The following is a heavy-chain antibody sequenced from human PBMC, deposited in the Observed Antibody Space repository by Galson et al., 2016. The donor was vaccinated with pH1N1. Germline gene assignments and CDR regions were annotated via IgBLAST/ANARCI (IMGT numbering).Heavy chain of an antibody. V-gene: IGHV4-39*01. Sequence: SETLSLTCTVSGGSISSSTYFWGWIRQPPGKGLEWIGSIYYSGSTNYNPSLKSRVTISVDPSKNQLSLKLSSVTAAATAVYYCARHSTYCSGWYGGIKFDNGGRGALVTVSS. CDR3: ARHSTYCSGWYGGIKFDN. CDR1: GGSISSSTYF. J-gene: IGHJ4*02. CDR2: IYYSGST. D-gene: IGHD6-19*01.